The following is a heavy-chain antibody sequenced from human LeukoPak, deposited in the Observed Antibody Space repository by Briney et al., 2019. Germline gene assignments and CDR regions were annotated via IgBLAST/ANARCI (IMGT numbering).Heavy chain of an antibody. CDR2: IIPIFGTA. CDR1: GGTFSSYA. V-gene: IGHV1-69*05. D-gene: IGHD2-2*01. Sequence: SVKVSCKASGGTFSSYAISWVRQAPGQGLEWMGGIIPIFGTANYAQKLQGRVTMTTDTSTSTAYMELRSLRSDDTAVYYCARFRGYCSSTSCRRTVYYYYGMDVWGQGTTVTVSS. CDR3: ARFRGYCSSTSCRRTVYYYYGMDV. J-gene: IGHJ6*02.